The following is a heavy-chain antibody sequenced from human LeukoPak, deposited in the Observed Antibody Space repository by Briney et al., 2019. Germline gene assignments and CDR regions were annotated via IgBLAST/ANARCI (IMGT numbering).Heavy chain of an antibody. J-gene: IGHJ4*02. CDR3: ARDHYYYDSSGYYYYFDY. D-gene: IGHD3-22*01. V-gene: IGHV3-21*01. Sequence: KPGGSLRLSRAASGFTFSYYNMNWVRQAPGKGLEWVSSISSSSSFISYADSVKGRFTVSRDNAKNSLYLQMNSLRAEDTAVYYCARDHYYYDSSGYYYYFDYWGQGTLVTVSS. CDR2: ISSSSSFI. CDR1: GFTFSYYN.